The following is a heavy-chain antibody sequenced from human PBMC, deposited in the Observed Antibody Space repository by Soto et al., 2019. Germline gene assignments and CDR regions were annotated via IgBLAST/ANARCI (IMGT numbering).Heavy chain of an antibody. Sequence: GGSLRLSCAASGFTFVTYEMNWVRQAPGKGLEWVSYISSSASTIHYADSVKGRFIISRDNARNTVYLQMNSLEAEDTAVYYCAKLPWEVAPSWGQGTLVTVSS. CDR1: GFTFVTYE. CDR2: ISSSASTI. J-gene: IGHJ5*02. V-gene: IGHV3-48*03. CDR3: AKLPWEVAPS. D-gene: IGHD1-26*01.